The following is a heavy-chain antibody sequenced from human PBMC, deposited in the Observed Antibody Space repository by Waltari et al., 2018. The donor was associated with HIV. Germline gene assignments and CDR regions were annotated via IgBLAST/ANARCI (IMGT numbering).Heavy chain of an antibody. CDR2: IPSGREGVI. CDR3: ARDSTPTDYSFWTFNAFDM. CDR1: GFTFGNHG. Sequence: GGGLVQPGRSLRLSCVASGFTFGNHGMNWVRQAPGKGLEWISYIPSGREGVIYYADSVQGRFTVSRDNAKNSLYLQMNSLRDEDTAVYYCARDSTPTDYSFWTFNAFDMWGQGTRVTVAS. V-gene: IGHV3-48*02. J-gene: IGHJ3*02. D-gene: IGHD4-4*01.